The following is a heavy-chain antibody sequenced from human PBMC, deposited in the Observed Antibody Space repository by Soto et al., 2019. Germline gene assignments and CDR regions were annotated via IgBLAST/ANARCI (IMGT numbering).Heavy chain of an antibody. J-gene: IGHJ6*03. CDR1: GYTFSGYS. Sequence: ASLKVSCKASGYTFSGYSMHWVRQAPGQGLEWMGIISPSDDTTKYAQKFQGRVTLTTDTSTSTVYMELSSLRSEDTAVYYCARNPYDYDILTGKYYYYMDVWGKGTTVTVSS. V-gene: IGHV1-46*03. D-gene: IGHD3-9*01. CDR2: ISPSDDTT. CDR3: ARNPYDYDILTGKYYYYMDV.